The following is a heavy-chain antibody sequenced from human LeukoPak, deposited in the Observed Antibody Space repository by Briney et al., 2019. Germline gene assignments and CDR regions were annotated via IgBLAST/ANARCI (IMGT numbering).Heavy chain of an antibody. V-gene: IGHV4-30-4*08. Sequence: TFDDYGMSWVRQAPGKGLEWIGYIYYSGSTYYNPSLKSRVTISVDTSKNQFSLKLSSVTAADTAVYYCARHNYYDSSGYRYWGQGTLVTVSS. CDR1: TFDDYG. CDR3: ARHNYYDSSGYRY. D-gene: IGHD3-22*01. CDR2: IYYSGST. J-gene: IGHJ4*02.